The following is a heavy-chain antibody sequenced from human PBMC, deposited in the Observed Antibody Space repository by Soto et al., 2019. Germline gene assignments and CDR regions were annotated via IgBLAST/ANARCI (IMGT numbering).Heavy chain of an antibody. V-gene: IGHV1-69*06. CDR1: GGTFSSYA. Sequence: SVKVSCKASGGTFSSYAISWVRQAPGQGLEWMGGIIPIFGTANYAQKFQGRVTITADKSTSTAYMELSSLRSEDTAVYYCAGSMATTMYYFDYWGQGTLVTVSS. CDR3: AGSMATTMYYFDY. D-gene: IGHD5-18*01. CDR2: IIPIFGTA. J-gene: IGHJ4*02.